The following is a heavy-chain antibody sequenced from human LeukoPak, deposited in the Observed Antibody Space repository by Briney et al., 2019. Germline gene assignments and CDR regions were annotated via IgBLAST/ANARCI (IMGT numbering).Heavy chain of an antibody. Sequence: GGSLRLSCAASGCNLCSFWVSWVRQAPGKGLEWVANIKQDGRPKIYVDCVNVRFPSPIDNAKHSVYLQMKSLGPGHTLMFFCARDGGYCDGISCPGDLWGQGTLVTVSP. V-gene: IGHV3-7*01. J-gene: IGHJ4*02. D-gene: IGHD2-15*01. CDR3: ARDGGYCDGISCPGDL. CDR2: IKQDGRPK. CDR1: GCNLCSFW.